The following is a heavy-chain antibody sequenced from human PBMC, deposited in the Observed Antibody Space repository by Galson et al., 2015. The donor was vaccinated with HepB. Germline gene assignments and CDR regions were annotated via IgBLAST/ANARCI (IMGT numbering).Heavy chain of an antibody. CDR1: GFTFSSYA. J-gene: IGHJ4*02. D-gene: IGHD3-16*02. CDR2: ISGSGGST. V-gene: IGHV3-23*01. Sequence: SLRLSCAASGFTFSSYAMSWVRQAPGKGLEWVSAISGSGGSTYYADSVKGRFTISRDNSKNTLYLQMNSLRAEDTAVYYCANSPEYYDYVWGSYRYDYWGQGTLVTVSS. CDR3: ANSPEYYDYVWGSYRYDY.